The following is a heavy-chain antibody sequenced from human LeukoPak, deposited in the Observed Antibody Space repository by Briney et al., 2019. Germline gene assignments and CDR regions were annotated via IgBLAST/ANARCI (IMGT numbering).Heavy chain of an antibody. Sequence: GGSLRLSCAASGFAFRSYWMTWVRQYPGKGLEWVATIKEDGSDTYYADSVKGRFTISRDNAKRSLYLQMNSLRAEDTAVYYCVRGGELGSPADAFDIWGQGTMVTVSS. CDR1: GFAFRSYW. CDR2: IKEDGSDT. V-gene: IGHV3-7*01. J-gene: IGHJ3*02. D-gene: IGHD1-26*01. CDR3: VRGGELGSPADAFDI.